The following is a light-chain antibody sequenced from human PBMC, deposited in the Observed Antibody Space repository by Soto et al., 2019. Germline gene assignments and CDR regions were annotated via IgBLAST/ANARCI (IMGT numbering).Light chain of an antibody. Sequence: DIVITHSPATLSFSSVERATLSCRASQSVSSSYLAWYQQKPGQAPRLLIYGASSRATGIPDRFSGSGSGTDFTLTISRLEPENFATYYCQHDTFGQGTRLEIK. CDR1: QSVSSSY. V-gene: IGKV3-20*01. CDR3: QHDT. CDR2: GAS. J-gene: IGKJ5*01.